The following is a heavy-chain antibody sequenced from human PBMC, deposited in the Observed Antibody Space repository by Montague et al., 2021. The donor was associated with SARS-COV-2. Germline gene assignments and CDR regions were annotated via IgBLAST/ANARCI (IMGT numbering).Heavy chain of an antibody. CDR2: ISYVGSNQ. CDR1: KFSFSSYA. D-gene: IGHD3-9*01. V-gene: IGHV3-30*04. Sequence: SLRLSCAASKFSFSSYALHWVRQAPGKGLEWVAVISYVGSNQYYADSVKGRFTISRDNSKNTLYLQMSSLRAEDTAVYYCARPSYYDILTGSGGLEYWGQGTLVTVSS. CDR3: ARPSYYDILTGSGGLEY. J-gene: IGHJ4*02.